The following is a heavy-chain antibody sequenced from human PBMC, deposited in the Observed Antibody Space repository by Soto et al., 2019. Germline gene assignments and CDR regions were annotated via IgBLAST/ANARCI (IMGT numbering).Heavy chain of an antibody. Sequence: SETLSLTCTVSGGSISSGGYYWSWIRQHPGKGLEWIGYIYYSGSTYYNPSLKSRVTISVDTSKNQFSLKLSSVTAADTAVYYCAKDQRAMVPKGGDYWGQGTLVTVSS. CDR3: AKDQRAMVPKGGDY. J-gene: IGHJ4*02. V-gene: IGHV4-31*03. CDR1: GGSISSGGYY. D-gene: IGHD5-18*01. CDR2: IYYSGST.